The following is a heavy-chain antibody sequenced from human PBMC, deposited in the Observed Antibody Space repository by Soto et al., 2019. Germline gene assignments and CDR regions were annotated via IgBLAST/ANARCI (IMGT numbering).Heavy chain of an antibody. V-gene: IGHV3-7*01. J-gene: IGHJ6*03. CDR3: ARTKYYDILGVGYYYYYYMDV. D-gene: IGHD3-9*01. CDR1: GFTFSSYW. CDR2: IKQDGSEK. Sequence: GGSLRLSCAASGFTFSSYWMSWVRQAPGKGLEWVANIKQDGSEKYYVDSVKGRFTISRDNAKNSLYLQMNSLRAEDTAVYYCARTKYYDILGVGYYYYYYMDVWGKGTTVTVSS.